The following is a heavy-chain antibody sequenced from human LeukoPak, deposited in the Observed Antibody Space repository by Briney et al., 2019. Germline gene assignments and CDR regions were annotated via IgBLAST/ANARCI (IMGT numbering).Heavy chain of an antibody. CDR1: GFTFNNYW. J-gene: IGHJ4*02. CDR2: INTDGSTT. CDR3: ARGAVAGDY. Sequence: GGSLRLSCAASGFTFNNYWMHWVRQAPGKGLVWVSRINTDGSTTTYADSVKGRFTISRDNAENTLYLQMNSLRAEDTAVYYCARGAVAGDYWGQGTLVTVSS. D-gene: IGHD6-19*01. V-gene: IGHV3-74*01.